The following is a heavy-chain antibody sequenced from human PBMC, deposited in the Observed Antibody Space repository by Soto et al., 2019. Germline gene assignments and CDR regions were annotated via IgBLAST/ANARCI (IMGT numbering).Heavy chain of an antibody. D-gene: IGHD3-22*01. J-gene: IGHJ4*02. V-gene: IGHV3-23*01. CDR3: AKVWLSYYDKEGEYYFDY. Sequence: GGSLRLSCAASGFTFSSYAMSWVRQAPGKGLEWVSAISGSGGSTYYADSVKGRFTISRDNSKNTLYLQMNSLRAEDTAVYYCAKVWLSYYDKEGEYYFDYWGQGTLVTVSS. CDR2: ISGSGGST. CDR1: GFTFSSYA.